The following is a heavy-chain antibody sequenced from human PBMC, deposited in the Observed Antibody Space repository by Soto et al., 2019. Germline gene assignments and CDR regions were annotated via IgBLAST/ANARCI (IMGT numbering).Heavy chain of an antibody. CDR2: INPKGGGT. Sequence: SVKVSCKASGYIFTYYHIHWVRQAPGQGLEWVGRINPKGGGTSTAQKFQGWVTMTRDRSISTVYMELTRLRSDDTAVYFCARGHSTDCSNGVCSFFYNHEMDVWGQGTTVTVSS. CDR1: GYIFTYYH. CDR3: ARGHSTDCSNGVCSFFYNHEMDV. J-gene: IGHJ6*02. D-gene: IGHD2-8*01. V-gene: IGHV1-2*04.